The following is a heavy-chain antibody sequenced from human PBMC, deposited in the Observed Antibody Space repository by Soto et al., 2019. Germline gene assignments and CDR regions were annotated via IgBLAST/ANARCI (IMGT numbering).Heavy chain of an antibody. CDR2: VYSNGAT. Sequence: SETLSLTCTVSGDSLSRFYWSWIRQTPGKGLEWIGYVYSNGATNHNPSLQSRVTISIDTSKNQFSLKLTSVTAADTAVYYCARDTLAGLDPWGQGTLVTVSS. J-gene: IGHJ5*02. CDR3: ARDTLAGLDP. CDR1: GDSLSRFY. V-gene: IGHV4-59*01.